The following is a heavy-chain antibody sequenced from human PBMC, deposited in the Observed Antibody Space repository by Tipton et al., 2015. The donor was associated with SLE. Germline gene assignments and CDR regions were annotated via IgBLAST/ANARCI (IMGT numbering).Heavy chain of an antibody. CDR1: GYTFPSYG. D-gene: IGHD1-1*01. V-gene: IGHV1-18*01. CDR2: ISGHNGIT. Sequence: QVQLVQSGAEVRKPGASVKVSCKATGYTFPSYGLTWVRQAPGQGLEWMGWISGHNGITNNAQKFQGRVTLTIDASTTTAYMEMRSLSSDDTAVYYCARDVGRGVFDYWGQGTLVIVSS. CDR3: ARDVGRGVFDY. J-gene: IGHJ4*02.